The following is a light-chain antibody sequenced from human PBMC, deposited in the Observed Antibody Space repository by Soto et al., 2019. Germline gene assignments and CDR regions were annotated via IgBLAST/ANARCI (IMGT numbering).Light chain of an antibody. J-gene: IGKJ1*01. Sequence: EIVLTQSPGTLSLPPGERATLSCRASQSVGSSSFFAWYQLKPGQAPRLLIYGASRRATGIPERFSGRGSGTDCTLTINRLEPEDFAVYYCQRYGGFGQGTKVDIK. CDR2: GAS. V-gene: IGKV3-20*01. CDR3: QRYGG. CDR1: QSVGSSSF.